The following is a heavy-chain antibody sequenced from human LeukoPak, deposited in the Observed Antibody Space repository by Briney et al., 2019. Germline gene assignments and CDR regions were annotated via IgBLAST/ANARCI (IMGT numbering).Heavy chain of an antibody. CDR3: ASGGGSDSSFDY. D-gene: IGHD4-11*01. CDR2: INHSGST. J-gene: IGHJ4*02. CDR1: GGSFSGYY. V-gene: IGHV4-34*01. Sequence: SETLSLTCAVYGGSFSGYYWSWIRQPPGKGLEWIGEINHSGSTNYNPSLKSRVTISVDTSKNQFPLKLSSVTAADTAVYYCASGGGSDSSFDYWGQGTLVTVSS.